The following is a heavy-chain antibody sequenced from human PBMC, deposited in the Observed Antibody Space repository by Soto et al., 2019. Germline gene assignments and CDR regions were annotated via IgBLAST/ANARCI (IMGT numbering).Heavy chain of an antibody. CDR3: ARSSRASITIFGVVIKRASYYYGMDV. Sequence: GGSLRLSCAASGFTFSSYAMHWVRQAPGKGLEWVAVISYDGSNKYYADSVKGRFTISRDNSKNTLYLQMNSLRAEDTAVYYCARSSRASITIFGVVIKRASYYYGMDVWGQGTTVTVSS. J-gene: IGHJ6*02. V-gene: IGHV3-30-3*01. CDR2: ISYDGSNK. D-gene: IGHD3-3*01. CDR1: GFTFSSYA.